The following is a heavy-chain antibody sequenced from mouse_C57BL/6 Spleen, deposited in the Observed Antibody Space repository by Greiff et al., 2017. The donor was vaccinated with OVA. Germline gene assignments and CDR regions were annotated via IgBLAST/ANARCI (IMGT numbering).Heavy chain of an antibody. Sequence: VQLQQPGAELVRPGTSVKLSCKASGYTFTSYWMHWVKQRPGQGLEWIGVIDPSDSYTNYNQKFKGKATLTVDTSSSTAYMQLSSLTSEDSAVYYCAKVNYYDYDYWYFDVWGTGTTVTVSS. CDR3: AKVNYYDYDYWYFDV. CDR2: IDPSDSYT. J-gene: IGHJ1*03. CDR1: GYTFTSYW. D-gene: IGHD2-4*01. V-gene: IGHV1-59*01.